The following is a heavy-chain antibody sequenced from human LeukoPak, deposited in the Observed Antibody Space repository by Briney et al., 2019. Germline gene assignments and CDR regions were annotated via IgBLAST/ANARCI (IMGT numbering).Heavy chain of an antibody. D-gene: IGHD5-24*01. CDR3: ARLMPTIDS. Sequence: RASETLSLTCAVSGYSISSGYYWGWIRQPPGKGLEWIGSIYHSGSTFYNPSLKSRVTISVDTSKNQFSLKLTSVTAADTAVYYCARLMPTIDSWGQGTLVTVSS. CDR2: IYHSGST. CDR1: GYSISSGYY. J-gene: IGHJ4*02. V-gene: IGHV4-38-2*01.